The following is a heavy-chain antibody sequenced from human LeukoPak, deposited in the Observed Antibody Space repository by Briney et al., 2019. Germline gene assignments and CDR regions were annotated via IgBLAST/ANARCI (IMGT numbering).Heavy chain of an antibody. CDR1: GGSFSGYY. D-gene: IGHD1-26*01. CDR3: ARDKWELKGFDP. Sequence: SETLSLTCAVYGGSFSGYYWSWIRQPPGKGLEWIGEINHSGSTNYNPSLKSRVTISVDTSKNQFSLKLSSVTAADTAVYYCARDKWELKGFDPWGQGTLVTVSS. V-gene: IGHV4-34*01. J-gene: IGHJ5*02. CDR2: INHSGST.